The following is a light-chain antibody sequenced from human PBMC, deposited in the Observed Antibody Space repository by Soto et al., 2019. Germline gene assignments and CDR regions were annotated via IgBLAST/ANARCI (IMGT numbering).Light chain of an antibody. J-gene: IGLJ2*01. Sequence: QSVLTQPPSVSGAPGQRVTISCTGSSSNIGAGYDVHWYQQLPGIAPKLLISGNSNRPSGVPDRFSGSKSGTSASLAITGLQAEDEAEYYCQSYDSSLSGSVFGGGTQLTVL. CDR1: SSNIGAGYD. CDR3: QSYDSSLSGSV. V-gene: IGLV1-40*01. CDR2: GNS.